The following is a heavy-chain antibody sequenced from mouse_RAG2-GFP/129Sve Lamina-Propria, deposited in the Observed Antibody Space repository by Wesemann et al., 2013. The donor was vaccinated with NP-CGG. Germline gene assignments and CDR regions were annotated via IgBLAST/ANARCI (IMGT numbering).Heavy chain of an antibody. CDR2: IDPETGGT. J-gene: IGHJ2*01. CDR1: GFNIKNTY. V-gene: IGHV14-3*01. Sequence: EVQLQQSVAELVRPGASVKLSCTASGFNIKNTYMHWVKQRPEQGLEWIGAIDPETGGTAYNQKFKGKAILTADKSSSTAYMELRSLTSEDSAVYYCTRPQTLYFDYWGQGTTLTVSS. CDR3: TRPQTLYFDY.